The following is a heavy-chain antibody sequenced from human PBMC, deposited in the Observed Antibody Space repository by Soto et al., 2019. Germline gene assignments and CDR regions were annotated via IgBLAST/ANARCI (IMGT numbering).Heavy chain of an antibody. CDR3: AKNFIPLSPDLYFDS. Sequence: PGGSLRLSCAASGFTFSSYAMSWVRQAPGRGLEWVAVISYDGSYKSYEDSVKGRFTISRDNYKNTLHLQMDSLRAEDTAVYYCAKNFIPLSPDLYFDSWGQGTPVTVSS. CDR1: GFTFSSYA. D-gene: IGHD3-16*01. CDR2: ISYDGSYK. J-gene: IGHJ4*02. V-gene: IGHV3-30*18.